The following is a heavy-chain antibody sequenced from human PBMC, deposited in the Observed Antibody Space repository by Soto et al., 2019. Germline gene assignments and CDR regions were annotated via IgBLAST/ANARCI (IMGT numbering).Heavy chain of an antibody. V-gene: IGHV3-74*01. CDR1: GFTFSSYW. J-gene: IGHJ4*02. Sequence: GGSLRLSCAASGFTFSSYWMHWVRQAPGKGLVWVSRINTDGSSTSYADSVKGRFTNSRDNAKNTLYLQMNSLRAEDTAVYYCWGYYYGSGSYFFDYWGQGTLVTVSS. D-gene: IGHD3-10*01. CDR3: WGYYYGSGSYFFDY. CDR2: INTDGSST.